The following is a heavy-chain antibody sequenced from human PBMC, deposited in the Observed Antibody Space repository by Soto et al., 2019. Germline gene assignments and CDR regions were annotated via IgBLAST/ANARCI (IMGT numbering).Heavy chain of an antibody. CDR1: GGSISSSSYY. V-gene: IGHV4-39*01. CDR3: ARHVFKVAGRLVSFDP. D-gene: IGHD6-19*01. CDR2: IYYSGST. J-gene: IGHJ5*02. Sequence: PSETLSLTCTVSGGSISSSSYYWGWIRQPPGKGLEWIGSIYYSGSTYYKPSLKSRVTISVDTSKNQFSLKLSSVTAADTSVFYCARHVFKVAGRLVSFDPWGQGTLVTVSS.